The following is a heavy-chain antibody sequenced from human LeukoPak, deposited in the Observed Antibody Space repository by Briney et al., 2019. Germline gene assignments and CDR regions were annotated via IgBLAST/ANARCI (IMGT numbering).Heavy chain of an antibody. Sequence: SQTLSLTCTVSGGSISSGGYYWSWIRQHPGKGLEWIGYIYYSGSTHYNPSLKSRVTISVDTSKNQFSLKLSPVTAADTAVYYCARDMTDWWFDPWGQGTLVTVSS. CDR3: ARDMTDWWFDP. V-gene: IGHV4-31*03. J-gene: IGHJ5*02. CDR1: GGSISSGGYY. CDR2: IYYSGST. D-gene: IGHD3-9*01.